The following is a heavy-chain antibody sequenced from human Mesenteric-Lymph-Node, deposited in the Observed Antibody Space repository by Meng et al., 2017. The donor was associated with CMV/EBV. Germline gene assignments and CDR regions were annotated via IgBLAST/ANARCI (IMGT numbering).Heavy chain of an antibody. CDR1: GFTFSHYS. V-gene: IGHV3-48*04. Sequence: GESLKISCGASGFTFSHYSMNWVRQAPGKGLEWISYISSSTYTTYYLDSVKGRFTISRDNAKNSLYLQMNSLGAEDTAVYYCARASIPDTGMGLDNWGQGTQVTVSS. J-gene: IGHJ4*02. D-gene: IGHD2-8*02. CDR2: ISSSTYTT. CDR3: ARASIPDTGMGLDN.